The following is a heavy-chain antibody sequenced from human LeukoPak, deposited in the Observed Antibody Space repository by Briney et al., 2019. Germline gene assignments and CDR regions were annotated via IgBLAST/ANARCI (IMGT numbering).Heavy chain of an antibody. J-gene: IGHJ6*03. D-gene: IGHD4-11*01. V-gene: IGHV4-4*07. CDR1: GGSISSYY. CDR3: AREAYSNYDYYYYMDV. Sequence: SSETLSLTCTVAGGSISSYYWSWIRQPAGKGLEWIGRIYTSGSTNYNPSLKSRVTMSVDTSKNQFSLKLSSVTAADTAVYYCAREAYSNYDYYYYMDVWGKGTTVTVSS. CDR2: IYTSGST.